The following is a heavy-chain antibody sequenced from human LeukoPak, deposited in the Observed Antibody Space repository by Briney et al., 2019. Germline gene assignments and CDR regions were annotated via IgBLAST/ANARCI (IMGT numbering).Heavy chain of an antibody. CDR2: INHSGST. CDR3: ARGIPKLQTYYDFWSGHPGWFDP. CDR1: GGSISSYY. Sequence: SETLSLTCTVSGGSISSYYWSWIRQPPGKGLEWIGEINHSGSTNYNPSLKSRVTISVDTSKNQFSLKLSSVTAADTAVYYCARGIPKLQTYYDFWSGHPGWFDPWGQGTLVTVSS. V-gene: IGHV4-34*01. D-gene: IGHD3-3*01. J-gene: IGHJ5*02.